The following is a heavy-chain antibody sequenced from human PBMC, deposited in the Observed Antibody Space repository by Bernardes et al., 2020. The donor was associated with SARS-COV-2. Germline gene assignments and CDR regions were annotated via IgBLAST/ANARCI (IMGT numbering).Heavy chain of an antibody. V-gene: IGHV1-2*02. Sequence: ASVKVSCKASGYTFTGYYMHWVRQAPGQGLEWMGWINPNSGGTNYAQKFQGRVTMTRDTSISTAYMELSRLRSDDTAVYYCARVRDIVVSFGEKYYYGMDVWGQGTTVTVSS. D-gene: IGHD2-2*01. CDR2: INPNSGGT. CDR1: GYTFTGYY. CDR3: ARVRDIVVSFGEKYYYGMDV. J-gene: IGHJ6*02.